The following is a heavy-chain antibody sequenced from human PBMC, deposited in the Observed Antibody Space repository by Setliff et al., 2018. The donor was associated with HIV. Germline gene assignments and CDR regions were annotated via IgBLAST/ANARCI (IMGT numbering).Heavy chain of an antibody. CDR2: INRNSGGT. V-gene: IGHV1-2*02. CDR3: SRAAGCDIVVERASSPFDY. Sequence: ASVKVSCKASGYTFTDYFMYWVRQAPGQGLEWMGWINRNSGGTKCAQKFQGRVTMTRNTSISTAYMEMSRLKSDDTAVYYCSRAAGCDIVVERASSPFDYWGQGTLVTVSS. D-gene: IGHD2-2*01. CDR1: GYTFTDYF. J-gene: IGHJ4*02.